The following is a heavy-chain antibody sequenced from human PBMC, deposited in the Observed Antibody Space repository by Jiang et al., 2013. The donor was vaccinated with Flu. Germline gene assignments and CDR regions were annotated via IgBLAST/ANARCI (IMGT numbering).Heavy chain of an antibody. Sequence: GPGLVKPSQTLSLTCTASGGSITTGGYYWSWIRQHPGKGLEWIGYTHYSGSTYYNPSLKSRLSISLDTSNNQFSLRLNSVTAADTAVYYCAGDRGYSGFDLHYFDNWGQGTLVTVSS. CDR2: THYSGST. CDR1: GGSITTGGYY. V-gene: IGHV4-31*03. D-gene: IGHD5-12*01. CDR3: AGDRGYSGFDLHYFDN. J-gene: IGHJ4*02.